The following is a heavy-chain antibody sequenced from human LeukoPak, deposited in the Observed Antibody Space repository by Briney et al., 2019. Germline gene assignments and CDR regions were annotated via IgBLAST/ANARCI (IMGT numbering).Heavy chain of an antibody. CDR2: IYTSGST. CDR1: GGSISSGSDY. V-gene: IGHV4-61*02. Sequence: KTSETLSLTCTVSGGSISSGSDYWSWIRQPAGKGLEWIGRIYTSGSTNYNPSLKSRVTISVDTSKNQFSLKLSSVTAADTAVYYCARAGLYSSSSDYWGQGTLVTVSS. J-gene: IGHJ4*02. CDR3: ARAGLYSSSSDY. D-gene: IGHD6-6*01.